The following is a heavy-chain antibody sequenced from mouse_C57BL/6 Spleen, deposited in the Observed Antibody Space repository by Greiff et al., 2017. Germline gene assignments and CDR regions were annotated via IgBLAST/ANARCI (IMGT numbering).Heavy chain of an antibody. CDR2: IYPGDGDT. V-gene: IGHV1-82*01. Sequence: QVQLQQSGPELVKPGASVKISCKASGYAFSSSWMNWVKQRPGKGLEWIGRIYPGDGDTNYNGKFKGKATLTADKSSSTAYMQLSSLTSGDSAVYYCARDGFDYWGQGTTLTVSS. CDR3: ARDGFDY. D-gene: IGHD2-3*01. CDR1: GYAFSSSW. J-gene: IGHJ2*01.